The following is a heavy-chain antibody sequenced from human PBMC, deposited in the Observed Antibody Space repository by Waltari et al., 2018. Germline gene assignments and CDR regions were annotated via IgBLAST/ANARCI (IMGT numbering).Heavy chain of an antibody. D-gene: IGHD4-17*01. Sequence: QVQLVQSGSELKKPGTSVKISCKASGYTVPDYSLNWVRQASGQGFEWMARINTKTGNSTYAPDFTGRFVVSLDTSVSTAYLEIISLKAEDTAVYYCARWRPPDYGLDNWGQGTLVTVSA. CDR3: ARWRPPDYGLDN. V-gene: IGHV7-4-1*02. CDR1: GYTVPDYS. CDR2: INTKTGNS. J-gene: IGHJ4*02.